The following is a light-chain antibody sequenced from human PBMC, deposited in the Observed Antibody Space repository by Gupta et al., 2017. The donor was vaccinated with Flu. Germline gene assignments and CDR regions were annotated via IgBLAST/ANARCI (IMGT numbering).Light chain of an antibody. CDR1: QSLIFTDGSAY. Sequence: EAVLTQSPLSLTVTLGQSASISCRSSQSLIFTDGSAYVSWLHQRPGQSPRRLIYKGYNRDPGVPDRFSGSGSATDFTLTLSRVEAEDVGVYYCRQWKRWPWTFGQGTRVEIK. CDR2: KGY. J-gene: IGKJ1*01. CDR3: RQWKRWPWT. V-gene: IGKV2-30*01.